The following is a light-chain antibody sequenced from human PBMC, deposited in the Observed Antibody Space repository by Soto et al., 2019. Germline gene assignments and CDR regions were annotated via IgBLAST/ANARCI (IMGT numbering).Light chain of an antibody. CDR2: AAS. J-gene: IGKJ2*01. CDR3: QQSYSTPYT. CDR1: QSISSY. V-gene: IGKV1-39*01. Sequence: DIQMTQSPPSLSASVGDRVIITCRASQSISSYLNWYHQKPGKAPKLLIYAASTLQSGVPSRFSGSGSGTDFTLTISSLQPEDFATYYCQQSYSTPYTFGQGTKLEIK.